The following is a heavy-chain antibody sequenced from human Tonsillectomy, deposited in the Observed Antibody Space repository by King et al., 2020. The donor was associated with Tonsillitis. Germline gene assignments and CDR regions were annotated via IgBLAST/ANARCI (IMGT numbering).Heavy chain of an antibody. Sequence: VQLGESGGGVVRPGGSLRLSCAVSGFTFDDYGMSWVRQAPGKGREWVSVIYWNGGITGFADSVKGRFTISRDNAKNFLYLQMNSLRAEDTALYHCARAGYDILTGHFDCWREPTLLTVSS. V-gene: IGHV3-20*01. CDR1: GFTFDDYG. D-gene: IGHD3-9*01. J-gene: IGHJ4*02. CDR3: ARAGYDILTGHFDC. CDR2: IYWNGGIT.